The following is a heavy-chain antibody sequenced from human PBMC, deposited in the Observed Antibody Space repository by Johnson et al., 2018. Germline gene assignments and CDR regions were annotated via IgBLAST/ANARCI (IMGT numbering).Heavy chain of an antibody. CDR2: IDSSSSYI. CDR1: GFTFSSYS. J-gene: IGHJ3*01. V-gene: IGHV3-21*01. CDR3: ARSIVVSRGAFDL. Sequence: VQLVESGGGLVKPGGSLRLSCAASGFTFSSYSMNWVRQAPGKGLEWVSSIDSSSSYILYADSVKGRFTISRDNAQHSLYLQMDSLRAGETAVYFCARSIVVSRGAFDLWGQGTVVTVSS. D-gene: IGHD3-22*01.